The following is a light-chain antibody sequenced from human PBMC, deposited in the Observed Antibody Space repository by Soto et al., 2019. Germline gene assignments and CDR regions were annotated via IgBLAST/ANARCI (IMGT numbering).Light chain of an antibody. V-gene: IGKV3-20*01. CDR1: QSVSNNY. J-gene: IGKJ5*01. CDR3: QQYGSSST. Sequence: EIVLTQSPGTLSLSPGERSTRSGMASQSVSNNYLAWYQQKPGQAPRLLIYGASSRPTGIPDRFSGSGSGTDFTLTISRLEPEDFAVYYCQQYGSSSTVGQGTRLEIK. CDR2: GAS.